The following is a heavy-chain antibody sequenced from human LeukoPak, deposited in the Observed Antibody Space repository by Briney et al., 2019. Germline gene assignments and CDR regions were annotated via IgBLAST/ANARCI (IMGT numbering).Heavy chain of an antibody. J-gene: IGHJ4*02. Sequence: PSETLSLTCTVSGASMSSKSYYWGLIRQPPGKGLEWIGGIYYTGSTYYNPSLKSRVSISVDTSRDQFSLKLSSVTAADTAVYYCARVGYYSGSYIWGQGTLVTVSS. CDR3: ARVGYYSGSYI. CDR2: IYYTGST. D-gene: IGHD1-26*01. CDR1: GASMSSKSYY. V-gene: IGHV4-39*01.